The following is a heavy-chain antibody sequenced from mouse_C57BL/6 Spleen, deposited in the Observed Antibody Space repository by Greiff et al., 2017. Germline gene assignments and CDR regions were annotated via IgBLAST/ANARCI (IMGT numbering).Heavy chain of an antibody. D-gene: IGHD2-3*01. CDR2: ISSGSSTI. CDR3: ARPDGYYEGYFDV. Sequence: EVQRVESGGGLVKPGGSLKLSCAASGFTFSDYGMHWVRQAPEKGLEWVAYISSGSSTIYYADTVKGRFTISRDNAKNTLFLQMTSLRSEDTAMYYCARPDGYYEGYFDVWGTGTTVTVSS. CDR1: GFTFSDYG. J-gene: IGHJ1*03. V-gene: IGHV5-17*01.